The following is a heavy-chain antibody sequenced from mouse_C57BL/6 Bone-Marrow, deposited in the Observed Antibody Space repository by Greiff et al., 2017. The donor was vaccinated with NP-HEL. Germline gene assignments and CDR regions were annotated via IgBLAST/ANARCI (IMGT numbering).Heavy chain of an antibody. V-gene: IGHV5-4*03. D-gene: IGHD1-1*01. CDR2: ISDGGSYT. Sequence: EVKLVESGGGLVKPGGSLKLSCAASGFTFSSYAMSWVRQTPEKRLEWVATISDGGSYTYYPDNVKGRFTISRDNAKNNLYLQMSHLKSEDTAMYYCARAYGSRGWFAYWGQGTLVTVSA. CDR3: ARAYGSRGWFAY. CDR1: GFTFSSYA. J-gene: IGHJ3*01.